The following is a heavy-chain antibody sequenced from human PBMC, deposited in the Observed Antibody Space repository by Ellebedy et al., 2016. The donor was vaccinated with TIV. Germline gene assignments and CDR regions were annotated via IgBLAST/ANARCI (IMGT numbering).Heavy chain of an antibody. J-gene: IGHJ4*02. V-gene: IGHV4-59*01. Sequence: MPSETLSLTCTVSGGSIGGSHWTWIPQPPGKGLERIAYSYYSGNPNYNPPLKSRFTMSVDTSKNQFSFKLSFVNAADTAVYYCARGDPYGGNAHFDYWGQGTLVTVSS. D-gene: IGHD4-23*01. CDR2: SYYSGNP. CDR3: ARGDPYGGNAHFDY. CDR1: GGSIGGSH.